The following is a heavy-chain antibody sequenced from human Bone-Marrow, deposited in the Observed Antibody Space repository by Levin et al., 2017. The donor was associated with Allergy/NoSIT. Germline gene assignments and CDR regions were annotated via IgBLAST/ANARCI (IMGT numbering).Heavy chain of an antibody. D-gene: IGHD1-1*01. CDR1: GFTFTSSA. Sequence: KISCKASGFTFTSSAVQWVRQARGQRLEWIGWVVVGSGNTNYAQKFQERVTITRDMSTRTAYMDLSSLRSEDTAVYYCATDHRGNDVFDYWGQGTLVTVSS. CDR3: ATDHRGNDVFDY. CDR2: VVVGSGNT. V-gene: IGHV1-58*01. J-gene: IGHJ4*02.